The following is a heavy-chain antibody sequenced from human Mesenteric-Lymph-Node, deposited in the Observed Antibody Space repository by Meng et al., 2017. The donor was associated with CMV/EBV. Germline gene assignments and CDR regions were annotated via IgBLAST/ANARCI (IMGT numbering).Heavy chain of an antibody. V-gene: IGHV1-2*06. J-gene: IGHJ4*02. CDR2: INPNSGGT. CDR1: FTGYY. Sequence: FTGYYIHWVRQAPGQGLEWMGRINPNSGGTDHAQKFQGRVSMTRDTSISTAYMEMSRLTSEDTAVYYCARDKSQDSYGSGSYYNFDYWGQGTLVTVSS. CDR3: ARDKSQDSYGSGSYYNFDY. D-gene: IGHD3-10*01.